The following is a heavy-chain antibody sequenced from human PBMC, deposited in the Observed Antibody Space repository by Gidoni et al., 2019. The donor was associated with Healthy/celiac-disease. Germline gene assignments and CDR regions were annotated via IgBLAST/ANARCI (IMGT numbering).Heavy chain of an antibody. V-gene: IGHV3-9*01. CDR2: ISWNSCSI. CDR1: GFTFDDDA. Sequence: EVQLVESGGGLVQPGRSLRLSCAASGFTFDDDALHWVVQAPGKGLECVSGISWNSCSIGYADSVKGRFTISRDNAKNSLYLQMNSLRAEDTALYYCAKGIGSSSWYGFDYWGQGTLVTVSS. CDR3: AKGIGSSSWYGFDY. J-gene: IGHJ4*02. D-gene: IGHD6-13*01.